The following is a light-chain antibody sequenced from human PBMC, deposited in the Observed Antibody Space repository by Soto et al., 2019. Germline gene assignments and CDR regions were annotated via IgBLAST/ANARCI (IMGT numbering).Light chain of an antibody. CDR1: QSVSSY. Sequence: EIVLTQSPATLSLSPGERATLFCRASQSVSSYLAWYQQKPGQAPRLLIYDASNRATGIPARFSGSGSGTDFSRTISSLEPEDFAVYYCQQRSDWPRTFGQGTKVEIK. CDR2: DAS. V-gene: IGKV3-11*01. J-gene: IGKJ1*01. CDR3: QQRSDWPRT.